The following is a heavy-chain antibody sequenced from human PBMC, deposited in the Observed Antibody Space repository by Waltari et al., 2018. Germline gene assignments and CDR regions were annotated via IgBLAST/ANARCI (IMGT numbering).Heavy chain of an antibody. CDR1: GDSISNGSSH. J-gene: IGHJ4*02. CDR2: IYNSGGV. V-gene: IGHV4-61*02. Sequence: QVQLQESGPGLVKPSQTLSLTCTVSGDSISNGSSHWSCTRQPAVKRMEWIGRIYNSGGVNYTPSLKSRVTISIDTSKNQFSLDLRSVTAADTAIYYCAREEGRYYNFWNGYYAFDNWGQGTLVTVSS. D-gene: IGHD3-3*01. CDR3: AREEGRYYNFWNGYYAFDN.